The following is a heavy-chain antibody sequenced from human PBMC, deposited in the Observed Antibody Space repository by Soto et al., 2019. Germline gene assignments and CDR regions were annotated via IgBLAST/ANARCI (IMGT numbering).Heavy chain of an antibody. CDR1: GYTFTSYD. CDR3: ARRAETNGWNGFGADKYYFDF. V-gene: IGHV1-8*01. J-gene: IGHJ4*02. CDR2: MNPNTGNS. Sequence: QVQLEQSGAEVRKPGASVKVSCEASGYTFTSYDIYWVRQASGQGLEWMGWMNPNTGNSGYAQKFQGRVTMTSDTSISTVHMELSSLRSEDTAVYYCARRAETNGWNGFGADKYYFDFWGQGTLVTVSS. D-gene: IGHD1-1*01.